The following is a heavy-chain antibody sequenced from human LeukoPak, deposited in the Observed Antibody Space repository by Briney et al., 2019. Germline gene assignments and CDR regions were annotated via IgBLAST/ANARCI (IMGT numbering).Heavy chain of an antibody. J-gene: IGHJ5*02. Sequence: PSETLSPTCTVSGGSISSYYWSWIRQPPGKGLDWIGYIYYSGSTNYNPSLKSRVTISVDTSKNQFSLKLSSVTAADTAVYYCARFRHLSTVVTPAGFSNWFDPWGQGTLVAVSS. CDR3: ARFRHLSTVVTPAGFSNWFDP. CDR1: GGSISSYY. V-gene: IGHV4-59*08. D-gene: IGHD4-23*01. CDR2: IYYSGST.